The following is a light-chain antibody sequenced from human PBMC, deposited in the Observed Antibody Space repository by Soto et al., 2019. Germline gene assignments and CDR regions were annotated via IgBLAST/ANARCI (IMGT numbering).Light chain of an antibody. CDR1: QSISRY. CDR3: QQYDNLPLI. Sequence: DIQMTQSPSSLSASVGDRVTVTCGASQSISRYLNWYQQKPGKAPKLLIYDASSLESGVPSRFSGSGSGTDFTLTISSLQPEDFATYYCQQYDNLPLIFGQGTRLEIK. J-gene: IGKJ5*01. CDR2: DAS. V-gene: IGKV1-33*01.